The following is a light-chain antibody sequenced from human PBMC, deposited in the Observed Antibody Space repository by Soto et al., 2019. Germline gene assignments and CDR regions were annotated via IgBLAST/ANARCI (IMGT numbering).Light chain of an antibody. V-gene: IGLV2-14*01. CDR2: EVS. CDR1: SSDVGGYNY. J-gene: IGLJ1*01. Sequence: QSALTQPASVSGSPGQSITISCTGTSSDVGGYNYVSWYQQHPGKAPKLMIYEVSNRPSGVSNRFSGSKSGNTASLTISGLQAEDEADYFCNSYGSTSTRYVLGTRTKLTVL. CDR3: NSYGSTSTRYV.